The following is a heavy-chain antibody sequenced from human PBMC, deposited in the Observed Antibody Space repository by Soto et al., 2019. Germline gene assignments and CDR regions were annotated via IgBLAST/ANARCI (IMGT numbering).Heavy chain of an antibody. V-gene: IGHV4-39*01. Sequence: SETLSLSCTVSGCSISSSSYYWGWIRQPPGKGLEWIGSIYYSGSTYYNPSLKSRVTISVDTSKNQFSLKLSSVTAADTAVYYCARQSAGYSYGFHGMDVWGQGTTVTVSS. CDR1: GCSISSSSYY. D-gene: IGHD5-18*01. CDR3: ARQSAGYSYGFHGMDV. J-gene: IGHJ6*02. CDR2: IYYSGST.